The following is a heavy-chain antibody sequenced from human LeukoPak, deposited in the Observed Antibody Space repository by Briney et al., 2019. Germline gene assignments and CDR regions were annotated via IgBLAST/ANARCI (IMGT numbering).Heavy chain of an antibody. D-gene: IGHD3-22*01. J-gene: IGHJ3*02. Sequence: GGSLRLSCAASGFTFSDYYMSWIRQAPGKGLEWVSYISSSGSTIYYADSVKGRFTISRDNAKNTLYLQMNRLRAENTAVYYCARDLGYYYYDSSGYYGDAFDIWGQGTMVTVSS. CDR3: ARDLGYYYYDSSGYYGDAFDI. CDR2: ISSSGSTI. V-gene: IGHV3-11*04. CDR1: GFTFSDYY.